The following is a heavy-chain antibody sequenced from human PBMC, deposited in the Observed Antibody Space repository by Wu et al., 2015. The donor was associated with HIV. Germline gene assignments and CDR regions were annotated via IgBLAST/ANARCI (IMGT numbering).Heavy chain of an antibody. CDR1: GHTLTDLS. V-gene: IGHV1-24*01. CDR2: FDPEDEET. CDR3: ARGGPXANLDAFDI. Sequence: QVQLVQSGAEVKNLGASVKVSCKVSGHTLTDLSLHWVRQAPGKGLEWMGGFDPEDEETIYAQEFQGRVIMTEDTSTDTAYMELSSLRSEDTAVYYCARGGPXANLDAFDIWGQGTMVTSLQ. D-gene: IGHD5-12*01. J-gene: IGHJ3*02.